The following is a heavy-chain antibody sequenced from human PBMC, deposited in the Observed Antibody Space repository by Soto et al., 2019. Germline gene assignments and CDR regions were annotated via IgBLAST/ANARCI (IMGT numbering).Heavy chain of an antibody. CDR1: GFIFSNYG. CDR2: IWYDGTKK. V-gene: IGHV3-33*01. J-gene: IGHJ4*02. CDR3: ARGAYDFLTGENILTSGCFDY. Sequence: PGGSLRLSCAASGFIFSNYGMHWVRQAPGKGLEWVAVIWYDGTKKYHADSVRGRFTISRDNSKNTLYLQMNSLRAEDTAVYYCARGAYDFLTGENILTSGCFDYWGQGTLVTVSS. D-gene: IGHD3-9*01.